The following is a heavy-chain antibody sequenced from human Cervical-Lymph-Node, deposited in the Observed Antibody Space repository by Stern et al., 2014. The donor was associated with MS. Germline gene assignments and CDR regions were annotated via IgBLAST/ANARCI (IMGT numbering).Heavy chain of an antibody. J-gene: IGHJ5*02. V-gene: IGHV4-39*01. CDR2: IYYSGST. D-gene: IGHD3-22*01. CDR3: ARWAYSSGWYNWFDP. Sequence: QLQLQESGPGLVKPSETLSLTCTVSGGSISSSSYYWGWIRQPPGKGLEWIGSIYYSGSTYYNPSLKSRGPISVDTAKNQFSLKLRSVTAADTAVYYCARWAYSSGWYNWFDPWGQGTLVTVSS. CDR1: GGSISSSSYY.